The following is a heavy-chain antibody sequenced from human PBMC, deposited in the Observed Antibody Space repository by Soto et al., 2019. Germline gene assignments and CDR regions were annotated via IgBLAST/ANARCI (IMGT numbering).Heavy chain of an antibody. V-gene: IGHV3-21*01. J-gene: IGHJ6*03. CDR1: GFTFSSYS. Sequence: EVQLVESGGGLVKPGGSLRLSCAASGFTFSSYSMNWVRQAPGKGLEWVSSISSSSSYIYYADSVKGRFTISRDNAKYSLYLQMNSLRAEDTAVYYCASTNSRSYYMDVWGKGTTVTVSS. D-gene: IGHD6-13*01. CDR3: ASTNSRSYYMDV. CDR2: ISSSSSYI.